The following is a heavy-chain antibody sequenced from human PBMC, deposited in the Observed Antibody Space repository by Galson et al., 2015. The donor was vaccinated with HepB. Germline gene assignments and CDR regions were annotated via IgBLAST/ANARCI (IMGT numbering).Heavy chain of an antibody. J-gene: IGHJ5*02. D-gene: IGHD3-16*01. Sequence: SVKVSCKASGYTFTSYDINWVRQATGQGLEWVGWMNPKCGDTGYAQRFQGRVTMTRDTSISTAYMELSSLISEDTAVYYCARNPAYTGWFDPWGQGTLVTVSS. CDR1: GYTFTSYD. CDR3: ARNPAYTGWFDP. CDR2: MNPKCGDT. V-gene: IGHV1-8*01.